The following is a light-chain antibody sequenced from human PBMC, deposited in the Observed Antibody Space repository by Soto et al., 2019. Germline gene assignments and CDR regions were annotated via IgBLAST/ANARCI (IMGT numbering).Light chain of an antibody. CDR3: QQYNNWPFT. V-gene: IGKV3-15*01. CDR1: QSVSSN. Sequence: EIVMTQSPATLSVSLGERATLSCRASQSVSSNLAWYQQKPGQAPRLLIYGASTRATDIPARFSGSGSGTEFTLTISSLQSEDFAVYYCQQYNNWPFTFGPGTKVDIK. CDR2: GAS. J-gene: IGKJ3*01.